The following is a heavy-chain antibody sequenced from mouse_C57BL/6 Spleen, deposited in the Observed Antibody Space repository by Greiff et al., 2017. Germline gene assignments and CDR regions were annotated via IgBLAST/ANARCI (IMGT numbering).Heavy chain of an antibody. CDR1: GYAFSSSW. CDR3: AREGRGFDY. J-gene: IGHJ2*01. Sequence: VQLQQSGPELVKPGASVKISCKASGYAFSSSWMNWVKQRPGKGLEWIGRIYPGDGDTNYNGKFKGKATLTADKSSSTAYMQLSSLTSEDSAVXFCAREGRGFDYWGQGTTLTVSS. CDR2: IYPGDGDT. V-gene: IGHV1-82*01. D-gene: IGHD3-3*01.